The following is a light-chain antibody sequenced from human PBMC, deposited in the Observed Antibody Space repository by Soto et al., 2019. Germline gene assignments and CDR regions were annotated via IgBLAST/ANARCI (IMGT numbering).Light chain of an antibody. Sequence: IQMTQSPSSLSASVGEKIIITCRASRDVGSDVSWYQQKPGQAPKLLIYAASNLYTGVPSRFSGSRSGTEFTLTISSLQPEDFASYYCLQDYGDSWTFGQGTKVDIK. V-gene: IGKV1-6*01. J-gene: IGKJ1*01. CDR1: RDVGSD. CDR2: AAS. CDR3: LQDYGDSWT.